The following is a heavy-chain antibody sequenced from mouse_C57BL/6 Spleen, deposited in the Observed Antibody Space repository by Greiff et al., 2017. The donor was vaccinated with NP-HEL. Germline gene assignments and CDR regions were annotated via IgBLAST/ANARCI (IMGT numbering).Heavy chain of an antibody. J-gene: IGHJ3*01. Sequence: QVQLKESGPGLVQPSQSLSITCTVSGFSLTSYGVHWVRQSPGKGLEWLGVIWSGGSTDYNAAFISRLSISKDNSKSQVFFKMNSLQADDTAIYYCARNGDDGYYGWFAYWGQGTLVTVSA. D-gene: IGHD2-3*01. CDR3: ARNGDDGYYGWFAY. V-gene: IGHV2-2*01. CDR1: GFSLTSYG. CDR2: IWSGGST.